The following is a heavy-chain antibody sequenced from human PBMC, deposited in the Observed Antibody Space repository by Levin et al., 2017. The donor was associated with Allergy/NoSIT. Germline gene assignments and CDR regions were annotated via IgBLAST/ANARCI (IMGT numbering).Heavy chain of an antibody. V-gene: IGHV5-51*01. CDR2: IYPSDSDT. Sequence: PGGSLRLSCKGSGSTFTSHWIGWVRQMPGKGLEWMGIIYPSDSDTRYSPSFQGQVTISADKSISTAYLQWSSLKASDTATYYCARHGKTSLRFDAFDIWGQGTMITVSS. CDR3: ARHGKTSLRFDAFDI. CDR1: GSTFTSHW. J-gene: IGHJ3*02.